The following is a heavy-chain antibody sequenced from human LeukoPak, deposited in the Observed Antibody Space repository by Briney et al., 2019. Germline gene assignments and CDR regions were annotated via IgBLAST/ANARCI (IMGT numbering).Heavy chain of an antibody. CDR3: ARHDCSTTSCYRQNWFDP. CDR1: HGSINTNYNY. Sequence: SETLSLTCTVSHGSINTNYNYWGWIRQSPGKGPEWIGSIYFNGNARYNPSLESRVIMSIDVSKNQFSLTLRSVTAADTAKYYCARHDCSTTSCYRQNWFDPWGQGTLVTVSS. D-gene: IGHD2-2*01. J-gene: IGHJ5*02. V-gene: IGHV4-39*07. CDR2: IYFNGNA.